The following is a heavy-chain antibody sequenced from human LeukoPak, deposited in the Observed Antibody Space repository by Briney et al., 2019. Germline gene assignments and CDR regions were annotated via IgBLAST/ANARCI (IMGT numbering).Heavy chain of an antibody. J-gene: IGHJ6*03. Sequence: QAGGSLRLSCAASGFTFSDYYMSWIRQAPGKGLEWVSVIYSGGSTYYSDSVKGRFTISRDSSKNILYLQMNSLRAEDTAVYYCAKDRCSNGVGCYYYYMDVWGKGTTVTISS. CDR1: GFTFSDYY. CDR3: AKDRCSNGVGCYYYYMDV. V-gene: IGHV3-66*02. D-gene: IGHD2-8*01. CDR2: IYSGGST.